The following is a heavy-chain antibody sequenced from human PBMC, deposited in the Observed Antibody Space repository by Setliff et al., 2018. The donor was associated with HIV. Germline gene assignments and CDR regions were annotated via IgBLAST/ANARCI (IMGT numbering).Heavy chain of an antibody. CDR1: GGSISGSYY. Sequence: PSETLSLTCAVSGGSISGSYYWAWIRQPPGKGLEWIGSTYFRGGTYNNPSLENRFSISIDTSENQISLKLYSVTAADTAIYYCARETGEGGGTGGIFQYWGQGTLVTVS. D-gene: IGHD3-16*01. J-gene: IGHJ4*02. CDR2: TYFRGGT. V-gene: IGHV4-39*07. CDR3: ARETGEGGGTGGIFQY.